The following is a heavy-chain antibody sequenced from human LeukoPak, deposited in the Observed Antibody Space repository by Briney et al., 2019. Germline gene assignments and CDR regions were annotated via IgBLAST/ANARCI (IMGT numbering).Heavy chain of an antibody. CDR1: GGSFSGYY. V-gene: IGHV4-34*01. CDR3: ASGEHV. CDR2: INHSGST. Sequence: PSETLSLTCAVYGGSFSGYYWSWIRQPPGKGLEWIGEINHSGSTNYNPSLKSRVTISVDTSKNQFSLKLSPVTAADTAVYYCASGEHVWGQGTTVTVSS. J-gene: IGHJ6*02.